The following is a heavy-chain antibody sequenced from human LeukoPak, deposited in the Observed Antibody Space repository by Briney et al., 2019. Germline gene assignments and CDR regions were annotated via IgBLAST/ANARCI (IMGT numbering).Heavy chain of an antibody. J-gene: IGHJ4*02. D-gene: IGHD3-3*01. V-gene: IGHV3-11*04. Sequence: GGSLRLSCAASGFTFSDYYMSWIRQAPGKGLEWVSYISSSGSTIYYADSVKGRFTISRDNAKNSLYLQMNSLRAEDTAVYYCARDLRITIFGVVIHDDYWGQGTLVTVSS. CDR3: ARDLRITIFGVVIHDDY. CDR1: GFTFSDYY. CDR2: ISSSGSTI.